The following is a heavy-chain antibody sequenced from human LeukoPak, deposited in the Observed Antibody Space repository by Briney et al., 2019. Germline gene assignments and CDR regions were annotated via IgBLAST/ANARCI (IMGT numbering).Heavy chain of an antibody. J-gene: IGHJ4*02. V-gene: IGHV3-7*01. D-gene: IGHD4-17*01. CDR2: IKKDGSEK. CDR3: ARDGSWESTVTTGEDY. Sequence: GGSLRLSCAASGFTFSSYWMSWVRQAPGKGLEWVANIKKDGSEKNYVDSVKGRFTISRDNAKTSLYLQMNSLRAEDTAVYYCARDGSWESTVTTGEDYWGQGTLVTVSS. CDR1: GFTFSSYW.